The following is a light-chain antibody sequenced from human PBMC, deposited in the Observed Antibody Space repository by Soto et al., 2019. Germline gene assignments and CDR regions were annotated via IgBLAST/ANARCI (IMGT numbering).Light chain of an antibody. CDR3: QSYDRSLSARGYV. J-gene: IGLJ1*01. V-gene: IGLV1-40*01. CDR2: GNS. CDR1: SSNIGAGYD. Sequence: QSVLTQPPSVSGAPGQRVTISCTGSSSNIGAGYDVPWYQQLPGTAPKLLIYGNSTRPSGVPDRFSGSKSGTSASLAITGLQAEDEADYYCQSYDRSLSARGYVFGTGITLTVL.